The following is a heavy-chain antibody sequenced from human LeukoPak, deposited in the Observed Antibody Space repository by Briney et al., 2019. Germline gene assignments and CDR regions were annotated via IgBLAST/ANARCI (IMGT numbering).Heavy chain of an antibody. Sequence: GGSLRLSCAASGLTFSNAWMSWVGQAPGKGVEWVGRIKRKSDGGTTDYAAPVKGRFTISRDDSKNTLYLQMNSLKSEDTAVYYCTTELDVRPNHYWGQGTLVTVSS. CDR3: TTELDVRPNHY. CDR2: IKRKSDGGTT. D-gene: IGHD1-14*01. J-gene: IGHJ4*02. CDR1: GLTFSNAW. V-gene: IGHV3-15*01.